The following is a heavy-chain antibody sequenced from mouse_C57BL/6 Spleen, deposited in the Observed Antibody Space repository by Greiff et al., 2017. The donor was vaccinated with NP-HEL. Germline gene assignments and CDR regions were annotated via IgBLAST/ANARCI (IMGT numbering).Heavy chain of an antibody. CDR3: TGLNYVGYAMDY. D-gene: IGHD1-1*01. CDR1: GFTFSNYW. CDR2: IRLKSDNYAT. Sequence: EVQLVESGGGLVQPGGSMKLSCVASGFTFSNYWMNWVRQSPEKGLEWVAQIRLKSDNYATHYAESVKGRFTISRDDSKSSVYLQMNNLRAEDTGIYYCTGLNYVGYAMDYWGQGTSVTVSS. V-gene: IGHV6-3*01. J-gene: IGHJ4*01.